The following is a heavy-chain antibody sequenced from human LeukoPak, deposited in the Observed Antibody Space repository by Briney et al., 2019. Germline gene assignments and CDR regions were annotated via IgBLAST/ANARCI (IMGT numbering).Heavy chain of an antibody. D-gene: IGHD4-23*01. J-gene: IGHJ4*02. CDR1: GDSVSSKSAA. Sequence: SQTLSLTCAISGDSVSSKSAAWNWIRQSPSRGLEWLGRTYYRSKWFNDYAVSVKSRITVNPDTSKNQFSLKLSSVTAADTAVYYCARHGLDYGGNRYYFDYWGQGTLVTVSS. CDR3: ARHGLDYGGNRYYFDY. V-gene: IGHV6-1*01. CDR2: TYYRSKWFN.